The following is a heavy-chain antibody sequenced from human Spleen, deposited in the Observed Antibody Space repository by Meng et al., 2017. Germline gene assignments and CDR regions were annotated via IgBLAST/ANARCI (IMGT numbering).Heavy chain of an antibody. J-gene: IGHJ6*02. Sequence: ASVKVSCKASGYTFTGYYIHWVRQAPGQGLEWMGWMNLNSGGTKNAQNFQGRVTMTRDTSLSTAYMELSRLRSDDTAVFYCARRKISMSRGVIIPSDYGLDVWGQGTTVTVSS. CDR2: MNLNSGGT. CDR1: GYTFTGYY. D-gene: IGHD3-10*01. CDR3: ARRKISMSRGVIIPSDYGLDV. V-gene: IGHV1-2*02.